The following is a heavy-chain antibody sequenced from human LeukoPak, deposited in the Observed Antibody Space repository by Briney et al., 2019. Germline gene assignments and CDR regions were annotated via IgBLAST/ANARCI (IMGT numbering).Heavy chain of an antibody. D-gene: IGHD4-11*01. CDR2: IYHSGST. V-gene: IGHV4-38-2*02. Sequence: PSETLSLTCTVSGYSISSGYYWGWIRQPPGKGLEWIGSIYHSGSTYYNPSLKSRVTISVDTSKNQFSLKLSSVTAADTAVYYCARVIYSNYGFFDYWGQGTLVTVSS. J-gene: IGHJ4*02. CDR3: ARVIYSNYGFFDY. CDR1: GYSISSGYY.